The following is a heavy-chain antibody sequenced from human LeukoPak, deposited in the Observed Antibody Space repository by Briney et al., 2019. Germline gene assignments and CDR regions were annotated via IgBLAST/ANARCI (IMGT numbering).Heavy chain of an antibody. V-gene: IGHV4-39*01. Sequence: SETLSLTCTVSDGSVSSSTYYWGWIRQPPGKGLEWIGTIYYSGNTYYNPSLKSRVTISVDTSKNQFSLKVSSVTAADTAVYYCAKQVVVAATPYFDYWGQGTLVTVSS. CDR2: IYYSGNT. CDR3: AKQVVVAATPYFDY. D-gene: IGHD2-15*01. J-gene: IGHJ4*02. CDR1: DGSVSSSTYY.